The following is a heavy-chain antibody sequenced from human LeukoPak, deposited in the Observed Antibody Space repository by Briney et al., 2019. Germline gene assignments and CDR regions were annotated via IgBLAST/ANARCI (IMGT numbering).Heavy chain of an antibody. CDR1: GGSIRSSYYY. V-gene: IGHV4-39*01. J-gene: IGHJ4*02. D-gene: IGHD6-6*01. Sequence: SQTLSLTCTVSGGSIRSSYYYWGWIRQPPGKGLEWIGSIYDSGSTYYNPSLKSRVTMSVDTSKNQFSLKLTSVTAADTAVYHCARHPFAAHHRVDYWGQGTLVTVSS. CDR3: ARHPFAAHHRVDY. CDR2: IYDSGST.